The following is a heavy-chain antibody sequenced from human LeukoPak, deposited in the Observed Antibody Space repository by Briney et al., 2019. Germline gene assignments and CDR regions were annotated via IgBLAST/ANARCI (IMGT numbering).Heavy chain of an antibody. CDR1: GFTFSSYS. CDR3: ARALLNYGSGSYYLDY. D-gene: IGHD3-10*01. V-gene: IGHV3-21*01. J-gene: IGHJ4*02. CDR2: ISSSSSYI. Sequence: GGSLRLSCAASGFTFSSYSMNWVRQAPGKGLEWVSSISSSSSYIYYADSVKGRFTISRDNAKNSLYLQMNSLRAEDTAVYYCARALLNYGSGSYYLDYWGQGTLVTVSS.